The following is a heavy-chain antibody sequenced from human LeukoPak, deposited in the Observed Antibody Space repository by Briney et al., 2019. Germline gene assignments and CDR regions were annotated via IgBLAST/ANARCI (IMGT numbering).Heavy chain of an antibody. CDR1: GGSISSSSYS. V-gene: IGHV4-39*01. J-gene: IGHJ4*02. CDR3: ARGYYYDSSGYALDFDY. Sequence: SETLSLTCTVSGGSISSSSYSWGWIRQPPGKGLEWIGSIYYSGSTYYNPSLKSRVTISVDTSKNQFSLKLSSVIAADTAVYYCARGYYYDSSGYALDFDYWGQGTLVTVSS. CDR2: IYYSGST. D-gene: IGHD3-22*01.